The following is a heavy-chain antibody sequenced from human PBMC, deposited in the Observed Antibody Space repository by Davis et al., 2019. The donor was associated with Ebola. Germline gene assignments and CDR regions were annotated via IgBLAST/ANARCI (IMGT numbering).Heavy chain of an antibody. CDR3: ARDYPSDTAMVFFSWYYGMDV. D-gene: IGHD5-18*01. J-gene: IGHJ6*02. CDR2: IWYDGSNK. CDR1: GFTFSSYG. V-gene: IGHV3-33*01. Sequence: PGGSLRLSCAASGFTFSSYGMHWVRQAPGKGLEWVAVIWYDGSNKYYADSVKGRFTISRDNSKNTLYLQMNSLRAEDTAVYYCARDYPSDTAMVFFSWYYGMDVWGQGTTVTASS.